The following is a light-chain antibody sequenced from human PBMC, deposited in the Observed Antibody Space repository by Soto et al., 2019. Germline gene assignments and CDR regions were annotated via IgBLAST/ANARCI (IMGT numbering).Light chain of an antibody. CDR3: QQYYSYPWT. V-gene: IGKV1-8*01. Sequence: AIRMTQSPSSLSASTGDRVTITCRASQGISSYLAWYQQKPGKAPKLLIYAASTLQSGVPSRFSGSGSGTDFTLTISCRQSADFATYYCQQYYSYPWTFGQGTKVDI. CDR2: AAS. CDR1: QGISSY. J-gene: IGKJ1*01.